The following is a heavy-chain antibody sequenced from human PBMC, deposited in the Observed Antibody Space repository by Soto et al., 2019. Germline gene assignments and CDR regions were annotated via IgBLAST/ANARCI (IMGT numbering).Heavy chain of an antibody. Sequence: GGSLRLSCAASGFIFENFGMSWVSQAPGKGLEWISSISGSGFKKYYADSVKGRFTISRDNSKRTVYLELNNLSAEDTAVYHCAKNQGVELVPLATVDWFDPWGQGSVVTVSS. CDR2: ISGSGFKK. V-gene: IGHV3-23*01. J-gene: IGHJ5*02. CDR3: AKNQGVELVPLATVDWFDP. D-gene: IGHD1-26*01. CDR1: GFIFENFG.